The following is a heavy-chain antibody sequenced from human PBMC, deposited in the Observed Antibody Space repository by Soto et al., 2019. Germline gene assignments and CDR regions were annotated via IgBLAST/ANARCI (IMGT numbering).Heavy chain of an antibody. CDR1: GYTFTSYG. D-gene: IGHD3-10*01. Sequence: ASVKVSCKASGYTFTSYGISWVRQAPGQGLEWMGWISAYNGNTNYAQKLQGRVTMTTDTSTSTAYMELRSLRSDDTAVYYCARDLGSAPPLYFDYWGQGTLVTVSS. CDR2: ISAYNGNT. CDR3: ARDLGSAPPLYFDY. J-gene: IGHJ4*02. V-gene: IGHV1-18*01.